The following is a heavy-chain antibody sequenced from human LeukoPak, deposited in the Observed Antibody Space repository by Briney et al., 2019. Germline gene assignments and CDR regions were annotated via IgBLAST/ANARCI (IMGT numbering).Heavy chain of an antibody. CDR1: GFTFMNSA. CDR2: IVVGNGNT. CDR3: AADSPDGGYFAFEI. V-gene: IGHV1-58*01. J-gene: IGHJ3*02. Sequence: SVKVSCKASGFTFMNSAVQWVRQARGQRPEWIGWIVVGNGNTNYAQKFQDRDTFTSDMSTGTVYMELSSLRAEDAALFYCAADSPDGGYFAFEIWGQGTMVTVSS. D-gene: IGHD3-16*01.